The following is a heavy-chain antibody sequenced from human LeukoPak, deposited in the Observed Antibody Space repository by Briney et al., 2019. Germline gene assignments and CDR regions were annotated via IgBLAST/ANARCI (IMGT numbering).Heavy chain of an antibody. CDR3: ASLRPGEDVMFGVAENAFDI. D-gene: IGHD3-3*01. J-gene: IGHJ3*02. V-gene: IGHV4-39*01. CDR2: IFYSGST. Sequence: SETLSLTCTVSGRSISSSSYYWGWLREPPGRGLEWFGSIFYSGSTYYNPSLKSRVTISVDTSKNQFSLKLSSVTAADTAVYYCASLRPGEDVMFGVAENAFDIWGQGTMVTVSS. CDR1: GRSISSSSYY.